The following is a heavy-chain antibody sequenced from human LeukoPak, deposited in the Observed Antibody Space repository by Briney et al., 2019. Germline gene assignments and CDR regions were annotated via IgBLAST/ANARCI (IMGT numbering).Heavy chain of an antibody. D-gene: IGHD2-8*01. V-gene: IGHV4-59*08. CDR3: ARHVAPEMDYFDY. CDR1: GGSITNYY. CDR2: IYYTGKT. Sequence: SETLSPTCTVSGGSITNYYCACIRQPPGNGLGWSGYIYYTGKTKYNHSSKSRVTMSVDTSKKQFSLKLSCVPAADTAVYHCARHVAPEMDYFDYWGEGTLVTVSS. J-gene: IGHJ4*02.